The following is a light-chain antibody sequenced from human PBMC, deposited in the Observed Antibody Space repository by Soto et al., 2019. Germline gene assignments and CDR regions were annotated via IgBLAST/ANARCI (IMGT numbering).Light chain of an antibody. CDR3: VTWGSSLREWV. Sequence: QSVLTQPPSVSAAPSQKVIISCSGSSTNIGNNYVSWYQQLPGTAPKLLIYENNKRPSGIPDRFSGSKSGPSATLGITGLQTGDEADYYCVTWGSSLREWVIGGGTKLTVL. J-gene: IGLJ3*02. V-gene: IGLV1-51*02. CDR2: ENN. CDR1: STNIGNNY.